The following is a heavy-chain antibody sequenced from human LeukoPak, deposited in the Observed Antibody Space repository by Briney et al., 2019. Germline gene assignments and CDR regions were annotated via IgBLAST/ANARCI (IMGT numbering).Heavy chain of an antibody. CDR2: IIPIFGTA. CDR3: AREVATGFSCFDY. V-gene: IGHV1-69*13. D-gene: IGHD2-21*02. Sequence: SVKVSCKASGGTFSSYAISWVRQAPGQGLEWMGGIIPIFGTANYAQKFQGRVTITADESTSTAYMELSSLRSEDTAVYYCAREVATGFSCFDYWGQGTLVTVSS. J-gene: IGHJ4*02. CDR1: GGTFSSYA.